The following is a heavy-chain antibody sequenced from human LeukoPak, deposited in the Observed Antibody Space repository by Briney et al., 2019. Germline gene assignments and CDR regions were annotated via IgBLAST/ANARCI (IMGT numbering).Heavy chain of an antibody. CDR2: INHSGST. CDR1: GGSFSGYY. J-gene: IGHJ6*02. CDR3: ARDPVDTMIVVGPYYYYGMDV. V-gene: IGHV4-34*01. D-gene: IGHD3-22*01. Sequence: SETLSLTCAVYGGSFSGYYWSWIRQPPGKGLEWIGEINHSGSTNYNPSLRSRVTISVDTSKNQFSLELSSVTAADTAVYYCARDPVDTMIVVGPYYYYGMDVWGQGTTVTVSS.